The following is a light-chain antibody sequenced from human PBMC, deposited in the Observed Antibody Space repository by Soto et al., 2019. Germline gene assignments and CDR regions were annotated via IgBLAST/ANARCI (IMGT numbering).Light chain of an antibody. V-gene: IGLV1-51*01. CDR3: GSWDSSLSAYV. CDR1: SSNTGGNS. Sequence: QSVLTQPPSVSVAPGQRVTISCSGSSSNTGGNSVSWYQQLPGTAPKLLIYDDDKRPSGIPDRFSGSKSGTSATMGITGFQTGDEADYYCGSWDSSLSAYVFGTGTKVTVL. J-gene: IGLJ1*01. CDR2: DDD.